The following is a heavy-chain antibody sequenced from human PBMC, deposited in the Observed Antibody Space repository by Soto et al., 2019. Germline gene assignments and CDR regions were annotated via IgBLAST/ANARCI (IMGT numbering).Heavy chain of an antibody. J-gene: IGHJ4*02. Sequence: SDTLSLTCAGSGVSISSYYWSWIRQPPGKGLEWIGYVFYNEITNYSPSLKGRVSMSMEMSTNHLSLEVRSVTAADTAVYFCARVGAGGSSSTNNDDWGPGDMVT. CDR2: VFYNEIT. D-gene: IGHD6-6*01. CDR3: ARVGAGGSSSTNNDD. CDR1: GVSISSYY. V-gene: IGHV4-59*01.